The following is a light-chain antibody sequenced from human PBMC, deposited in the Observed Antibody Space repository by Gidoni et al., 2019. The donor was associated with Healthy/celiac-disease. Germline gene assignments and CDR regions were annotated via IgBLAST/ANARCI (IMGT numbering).Light chain of an antibody. CDR3: QQYGSSPGT. CDR1: QSVSSSY. J-gene: IGKJ1*01. Sequence: ELVLTQSPCTLSLSPGERATLSCTASQSVSSSYLAWYQQKPGQAPRLLIYGASSRDTGIPDRFSGSGSGTDFTLTISRLEPEDFAVYYCQQYGSSPGTFGQGTKVEIK. V-gene: IGKV3-20*01. CDR2: GAS.